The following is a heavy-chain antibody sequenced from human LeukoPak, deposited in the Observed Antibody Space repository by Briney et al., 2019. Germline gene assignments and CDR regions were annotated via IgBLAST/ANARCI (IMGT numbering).Heavy chain of an antibody. Sequence: SQTLSLTCTVSGGSISSGSYYWSWIRQPAGKGLEWIGRIYTSGSTNYNPSLKSRVTISVDTSKNQFSLKLTSVTAADTALYYCARGAYSYGHPPSLDYWGQGTLVTVSS. J-gene: IGHJ4*02. CDR3: ARGAYSYGHPPSLDY. V-gene: IGHV4-61*02. CDR2: IYTSGST. CDR1: GGSISSGSYY. D-gene: IGHD5-18*01.